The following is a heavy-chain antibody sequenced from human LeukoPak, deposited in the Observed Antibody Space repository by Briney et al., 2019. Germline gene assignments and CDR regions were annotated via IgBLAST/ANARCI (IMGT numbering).Heavy chain of an antibody. Sequence: PGGCLRLSCAPSVVTLDDDAMCCGRERPGGGLGWGSGISWNSRTIAYADSVKGRFTISRDNAKNSLYLQMNSLRAEDTAVYYCASGVVVLPNWFDPWGQGTLLTVSS. CDR1: VVTLDDDA. V-gene: IGHV3-9*01. J-gene: IGHJ5*02. D-gene: IGHD2-2*01. CDR2: ISWNSRTI. CDR3: ASGVVVLPNWFDP.